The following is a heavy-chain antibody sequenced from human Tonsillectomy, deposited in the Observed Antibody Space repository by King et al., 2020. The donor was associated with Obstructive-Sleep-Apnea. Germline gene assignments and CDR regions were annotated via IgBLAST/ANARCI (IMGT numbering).Heavy chain of an antibody. J-gene: IGHJ3*02. D-gene: IGHD3-10*01. Sequence: LQLQESGPGLVKPSETLSLTCTVSGGSISISSYYWGWIRQPPGKGLEWIGSIHNSVTTYSNPSLNSRVTISVDTSTNQFSLKLTSVTAADTAVYYCAGGVYYGSGSYRSAFDIWGQGTMVTVSS. V-gene: IGHV4-39*07. CDR3: AGGVYYGSGSYRSAFDI. CDR2: IHNSVTT. CDR1: GGSISISSYY.